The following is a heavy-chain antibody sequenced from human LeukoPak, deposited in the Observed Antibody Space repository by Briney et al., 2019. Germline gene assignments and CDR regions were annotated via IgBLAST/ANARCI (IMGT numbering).Heavy chain of an antibody. CDR3: AATLHDYEWVFDY. D-gene: IGHD4-17*01. CDR1: GYTFTSYA. V-gene: IGHV1-3*01. CDR2: INAGNGNT. J-gene: IGHJ4*02. Sequence: ASVKVSCKASGYTFTSYAMHWVRQAPGQRLEWMGWINAGNGNTKYSQKFQGRVTINRDTSASTAYMELSSLRSEDTAVYYCAATLHDYEWVFDYWGQGTLVTVSS.